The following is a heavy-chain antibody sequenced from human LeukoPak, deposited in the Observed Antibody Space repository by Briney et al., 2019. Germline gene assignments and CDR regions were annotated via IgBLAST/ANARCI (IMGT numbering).Heavy chain of an antibody. CDR3: ASQGVRGVINDAFDI. Sequence: GESLQISCKGSGYSFTSYWISWVRQMPGKGLEWMGRIDPSDSYTNYSPSFQGHVTISADKSISTAYLQWSSLKASDTAMYYCASQGVRGVINDAFDIWGQGTMVTASS. D-gene: IGHD3-10*01. J-gene: IGHJ3*02. CDR2: IDPSDSYT. V-gene: IGHV5-10-1*01. CDR1: GYSFTSYW.